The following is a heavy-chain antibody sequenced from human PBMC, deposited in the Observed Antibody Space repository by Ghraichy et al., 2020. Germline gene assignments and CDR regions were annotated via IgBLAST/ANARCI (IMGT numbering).Heavy chain of an antibody. D-gene: IGHD6-13*01. CDR1: GFSFSTYS. Sequence: LSLTCEASGFSFSTYSMNWVRQAPGKGLEWVSSISTTSTFIYYADSVKGRFTISRDNAKNSLYLQMNSLRAEDTAVYYCASETRYSSSWYAFDCWGQGTLVTVSS. J-gene: IGHJ4*02. V-gene: IGHV3-21*01. CDR2: ISTTSTFI. CDR3: ASETRYSSSWYAFDC.